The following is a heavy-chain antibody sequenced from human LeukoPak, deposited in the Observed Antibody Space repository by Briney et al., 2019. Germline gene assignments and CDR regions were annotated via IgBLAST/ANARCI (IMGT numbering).Heavy chain of an antibody. Sequence: ASVKVSCKASGYTFTGYYMHWVRQAPGQGLEWMGWINPNSGGTNYAQEFQGRVTMTRDTSISTAYMELSRLRSDDTAVYYCARDDSSGYYPNWWFDPWGQGTLVTVSS. J-gene: IGHJ5*02. D-gene: IGHD3-22*01. CDR1: GYTFTGYY. V-gene: IGHV1-2*02. CDR2: INPNSGGT. CDR3: ARDDSSGYYPNWWFDP.